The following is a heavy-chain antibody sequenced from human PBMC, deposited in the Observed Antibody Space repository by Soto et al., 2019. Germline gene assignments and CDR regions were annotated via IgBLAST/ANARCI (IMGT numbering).Heavy chain of an antibody. V-gene: IGHV3-49*04. J-gene: IGHJ4*02. CDR1: GFTFGYYS. Sequence: PGGSLILSCTTSGFTFGYYSLSWVRQAPGKGLEWVGFIRRNAYGGTTDYAASVKGRFTISRDDSKSIAYLQMNSLRTEDTALYYCTRASSLDFDFWGQGTLVTVSS. CDR2: IRRNAYGGTT. CDR3: TRASSLDFDF. D-gene: IGHD3-16*01.